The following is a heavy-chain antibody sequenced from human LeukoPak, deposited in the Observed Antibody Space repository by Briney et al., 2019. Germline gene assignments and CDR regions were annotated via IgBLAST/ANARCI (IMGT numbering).Heavy chain of an antibody. Sequence: GGSLRLSCAASGFTFSSYSMNWVRQAPGKGLEWVSSISSSSSYIYYADSVKGRFTIFRDNAKNSLYLQMNSLRAEDTAVYYCARDSTYYYDSSGYPPDYWGQGTLVTVSS. CDR1: GFTFSSYS. CDR3: ARDSTYYYDSSGYPPDY. D-gene: IGHD3-22*01. J-gene: IGHJ4*02. CDR2: ISSSSSYI. V-gene: IGHV3-21*01.